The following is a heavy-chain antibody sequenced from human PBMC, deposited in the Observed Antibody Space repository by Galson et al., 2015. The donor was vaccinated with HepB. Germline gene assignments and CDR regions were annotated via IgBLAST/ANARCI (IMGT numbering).Heavy chain of an antibody. J-gene: IGHJ4*02. D-gene: IGHD3-3*01. Sequence: SLRLSCAASGFTFSSYSMNWVRQAPGKGLEWVSSISSSSSYIYYADSVKGRFTISRDNAKNSLYLQMNSLRAEDTAVYYCARGERFLEWLSPYWGQGTLVTVSS. CDR3: ARGERFLEWLSPY. CDR2: ISSSSSYI. CDR1: GFTFSSYS. V-gene: IGHV3-21*01.